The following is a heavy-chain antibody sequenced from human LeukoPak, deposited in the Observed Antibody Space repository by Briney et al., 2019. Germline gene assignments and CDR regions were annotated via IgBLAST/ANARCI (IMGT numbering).Heavy chain of an antibody. D-gene: IGHD2-2*01. J-gene: IGHJ4*02. CDR2: ISGSGGST. V-gene: IGHV3-23*01. Sequence: PGGSLRLSCAASGFTFSSYAMSWVRRAPGKGLEWVSAISGSGGSTYYADSVKGRFTISRDNAKNSLYLQMNSLRAEDTAVYYCAREYCSSTSCLYDYWGQGTLVTVSS. CDR3: AREYCSSTSCLYDY. CDR1: GFTFSSYA.